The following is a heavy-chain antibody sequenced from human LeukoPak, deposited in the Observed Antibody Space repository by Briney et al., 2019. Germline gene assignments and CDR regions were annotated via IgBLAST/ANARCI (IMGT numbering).Heavy chain of an antibody. J-gene: IGHJ4*02. D-gene: IGHD6-19*01. CDR3: ASRAVAGSGIGSYFDY. V-gene: IGHV1-3*01. Sequence: KFQGRVTITRDTSASTAYMELSSLRSEDTAVYYCASRAVAGSGIGSYFDYWGQGTLVTVSS.